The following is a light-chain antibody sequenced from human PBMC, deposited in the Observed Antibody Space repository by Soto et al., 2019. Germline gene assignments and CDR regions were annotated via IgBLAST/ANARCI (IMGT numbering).Light chain of an antibody. CDR2: GNN. CDR1: SSNIGAGYD. J-gene: IGLJ2*01. V-gene: IGLV1-40*01. Sequence: QSVLTQPPSVSGGPGQRVTVSCTGSSSNIGAGYDVHWYQQLPGTAPKLLVYGNNNRPSGVPDRFSGSKSGTSASLAITGLQAEDEADYYCQSYDSSLSGSLFGGGTKLTVL. CDR3: QSYDSSLSGSL.